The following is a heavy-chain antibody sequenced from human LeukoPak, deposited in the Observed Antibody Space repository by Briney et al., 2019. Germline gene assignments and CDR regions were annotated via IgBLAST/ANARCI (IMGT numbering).Heavy chain of an antibody. CDR1: GYTFTSYA. V-gene: IGHV1-18*01. J-gene: IGHJ4*02. CDR2: ISAYNGNT. CDR3: ATTVSGTGLNY. D-gene: IGHD6-19*01. Sequence: ASVKVSCKASGYTFTSYAISWVRQAPGQGLEWMGWISAYNGNTNYAQRLQGRVTMTTDTSTSTAYMELRSLRSDDTALYYCATTVSGTGLNYWGQGTLVTVSS.